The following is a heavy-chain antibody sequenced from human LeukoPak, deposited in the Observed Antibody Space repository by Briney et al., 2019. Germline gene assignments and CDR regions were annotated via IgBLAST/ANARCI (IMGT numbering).Heavy chain of an antibody. CDR2: IYYSGST. V-gene: IGHV4-61*01. Sequence: SETLSLTCSVSGGSVSSGSYYWSWIRQPPGKGLEWIGYIYYSGSTNYNPSLKNRVTILVDTSKNQFSLKLSSVTAADTAVYYCARHYYYGSGSQRNFDHWGQGTLVTVSS. CDR3: ARHYYYGSGSQRNFDH. J-gene: IGHJ4*02. CDR1: GGSVSSGSYY. D-gene: IGHD3-10*01.